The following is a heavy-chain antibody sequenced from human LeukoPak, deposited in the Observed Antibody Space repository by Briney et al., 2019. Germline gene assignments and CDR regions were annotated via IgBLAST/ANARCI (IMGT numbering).Heavy chain of an antibody. CDR3: TRRYNYDSSGYYYVRDAFDI. CDR1: GFTFNNAW. D-gene: IGHD3-22*01. Sequence: GGSLRLSCAASGFTFNNAWMSWVRQAPGKGLEWVGRFKSKTDGGATDYAAPVKGRFTISRDDSKNTLYLQMNSLKTEDTAVYYCTRRYNYDSSGYYYVRDAFDIWGQGTMVTVSS. J-gene: IGHJ3*02. CDR2: FKSKTDGGAT. V-gene: IGHV3-15*01.